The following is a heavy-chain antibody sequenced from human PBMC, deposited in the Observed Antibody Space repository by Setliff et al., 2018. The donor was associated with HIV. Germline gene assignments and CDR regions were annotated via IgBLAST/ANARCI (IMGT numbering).Heavy chain of an antibody. Sequence: SETLSLTCTASYASISTADYYWSWIRQPPGKGLEWIGFVSYTGTTHYSPSRKSRITISVDTSKNQFSLKLSSVTAADTAVYFCARVRRDGNSFDDWGQGTLVTVSS. CDR1: YASISTADYY. CDR3: ARVRRDGNSFDD. V-gene: IGHV4-30-4*01. CDR2: VSYTGTT. D-gene: IGHD4-4*01. J-gene: IGHJ4*02.